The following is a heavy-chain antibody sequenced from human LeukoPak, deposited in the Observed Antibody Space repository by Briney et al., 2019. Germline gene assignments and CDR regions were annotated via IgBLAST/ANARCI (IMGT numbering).Heavy chain of an antibody. V-gene: IGHV4-4*09. CDR2: IFPSGSA. CDR3: ARRNHYFYYMDV. J-gene: IGHJ6*03. Sequence: SETLSLTCTVSGGSISSYYWSWIRQSPVKGLEWIGYIFPSGSAFYNPSLESRVTISLDTSEDQFSLTLSSVTAADTAVYYCARRNHYFYYMDVWGKGTTVTVSS. CDR1: GGSISSYY.